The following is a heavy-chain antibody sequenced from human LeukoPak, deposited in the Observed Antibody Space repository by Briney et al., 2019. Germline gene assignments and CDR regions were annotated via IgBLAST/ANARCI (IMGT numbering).Heavy chain of an antibody. V-gene: IGHV4-39*02. J-gene: IGHJ4*02. Sequence: SETLSLTCTVSGGSISRSTYYWGWIRQPPGKGLEWIGSIYYTGSTYYNPSLKSRVTMSVDTSKNHISLKLTSVTAADTAVYYCTRGDPAVASFGYWGQGTLVTVSS. CDR1: GGSISRSTYY. CDR2: IYYTGST. CDR3: TRGDPAVASFGY. D-gene: IGHD6-19*01.